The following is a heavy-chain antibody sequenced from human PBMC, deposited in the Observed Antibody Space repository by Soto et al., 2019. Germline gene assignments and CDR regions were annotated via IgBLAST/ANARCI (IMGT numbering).Heavy chain of an antibody. CDR2: INHSGST. Sequence: PSETLSLTCAVYGGSFSGYYWSWIRQPPGKGLEWIGEINHSGSTNYNPSLKSRVTISVDTSKNQFYLKLSSVTAADTAVYYCGIGTTVVTPPPYYYFDYWGQGTLVTVSS. D-gene: IGHD4-17*01. CDR1: GGSFSGYY. CDR3: GIGTTVVTPPPYYYFDY. V-gene: IGHV4-34*01. J-gene: IGHJ4*02.